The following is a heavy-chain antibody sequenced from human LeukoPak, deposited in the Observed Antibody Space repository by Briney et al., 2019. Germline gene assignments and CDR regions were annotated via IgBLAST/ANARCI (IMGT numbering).Heavy chain of an antibody. CDR3: AGSSLAGYFYF. CDR2: IFTRGTT. J-gene: IGHJ4*02. V-gene: IGHV4-61*09. CDR1: GGSISSGSYY. Sequence: SETLSLTCTVSGGSISSGSYYWNWIRQPAGKGLEWLGNIFTRGTTNYNASLESRLTISLDTARNQFSLALRSLTAADTAIYFFAGSSLAGYFYFLGQGTLVTASS.